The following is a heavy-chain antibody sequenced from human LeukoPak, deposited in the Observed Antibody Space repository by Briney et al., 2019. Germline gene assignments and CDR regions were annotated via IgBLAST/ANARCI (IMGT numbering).Heavy chain of an antibody. Sequence: AGGSLRLSCAASGFIFRNYWMHWVRQAPGKGLEWVSSISSSSSYIYYADSVKGRFTISRDNAKNSLYLQMNSLRAEDTAVYYCASTYNWNYWMDVWGKGTTVTVSS. CDR2: ISSSSSYI. D-gene: IGHD1-20*01. CDR1: GFIFRNYW. CDR3: ASTYNWNYWMDV. J-gene: IGHJ6*04. V-gene: IGHV3-21*01.